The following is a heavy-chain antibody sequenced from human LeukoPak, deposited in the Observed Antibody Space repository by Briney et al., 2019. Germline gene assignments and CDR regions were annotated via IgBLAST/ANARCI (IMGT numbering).Heavy chain of an antibody. D-gene: IGHD6-13*01. CDR3: ARTYSSRYWYFDL. CDR2: IYYSGST. Sequence: PSETLSLTCTVSGGSITRYYWTWIRQPPGKGLEWIGYIYYSGSTNYNPSLKSRVTISVDTSKNQFSLKLSSVTAADTAVYYCARTYSSRYWYFDLWGRGTLVTVSS. J-gene: IGHJ2*01. CDR1: GGSITRYY. V-gene: IGHV4-59*01.